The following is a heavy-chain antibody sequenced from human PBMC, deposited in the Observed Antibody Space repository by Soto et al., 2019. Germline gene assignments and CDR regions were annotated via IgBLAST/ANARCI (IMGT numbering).Heavy chain of an antibody. Sequence: GSGGGVVQSGRSLRLSCAASGVMFRSYAMHWVRQAPGKGLEWVAGIWYDGSTKYYGDSVKGRYSISRDNSKNMLALQMNSLRAEDTAVYYCARVASSSTWHIPHFDQWCQGTLLTVSS. CDR3: ARVASSSTWHIPHFDQ. D-gene: IGHD2-2*01. CDR1: GVMFRSYA. V-gene: IGHV3-33*01. J-gene: IGHJ4*02. CDR2: IWYDGSTK.